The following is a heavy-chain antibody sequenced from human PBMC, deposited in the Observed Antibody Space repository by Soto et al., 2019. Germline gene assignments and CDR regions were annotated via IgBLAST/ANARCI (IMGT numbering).Heavy chain of an antibody. Sequence: PSXTLSLTCTVSGGSISSGDYSWSWVRQSPGKAREWIGHIYNSGITYYNPSLKSRVVISIDTSRNQFSLRLNSLTAADRAVYFCARGVTVFGLVSRFWFDPWGQGTVVTVSS. D-gene: IGHD3-3*01. CDR3: ARGVTVFGLVSRFWFDP. V-gene: IGHV4-30-4*01. J-gene: IGHJ5*02. CDR1: GGSISSGDYS. CDR2: IYNSGIT.